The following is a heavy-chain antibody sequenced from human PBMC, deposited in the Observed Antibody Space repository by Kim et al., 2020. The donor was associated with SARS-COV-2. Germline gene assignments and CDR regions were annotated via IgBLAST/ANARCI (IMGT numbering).Heavy chain of an antibody. Sequence: SVKVSCKASGGTFSSYAISWVRQAPGQGLEWMGGIIPIFGTANYAQKFQGRVTITADESTSTAYMELSSLRSEDTAVYYCARDLRYAGLYYYYGMDVWGQGTTVTVSS. D-gene: IGHD3-9*01. CDR3: ARDLRYAGLYYYYGMDV. J-gene: IGHJ6*02. CDR2: IIPIFGTA. CDR1: GGTFSSYA. V-gene: IGHV1-69*13.